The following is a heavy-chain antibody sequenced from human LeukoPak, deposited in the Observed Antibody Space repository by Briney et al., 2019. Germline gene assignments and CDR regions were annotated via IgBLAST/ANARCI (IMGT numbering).Heavy chain of an antibody. CDR2: INWNGGST. CDR3: ARDLPQIEY. CDR1: GFXFXDYD. J-gene: IGHJ4*02. D-gene: IGHD3-22*01. V-gene: IGHV3-20*04. Sequence: PGGSLRLSCAASGFXFXDYDMXWXXXAPGXGLEWVFAINWNGGSTGYADSVKGRFTISRDNAKNSLYLQMNSLRAEDTALYYCARDLPQIEYWGQGTLVTVSS.